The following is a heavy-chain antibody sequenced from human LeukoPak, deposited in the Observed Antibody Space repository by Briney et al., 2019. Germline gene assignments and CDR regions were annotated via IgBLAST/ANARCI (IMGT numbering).Heavy chain of an antibody. D-gene: IGHD1-26*01. V-gene: IGHV3-23*01. J-gene: IGHJ4*02. CDR1: GFTFSSYA. Sequence: GGSLRLSCAASGFTFSSYAMSWVRQAPGKGLEWVSGISGSGGSTYYADSVKGRFTISRDNSKNTLYLQMNSLRAEDSAVYYCAKVWELRYYFDYWGQGTLVTVSS. CDR2: ISGSGGST. CDR3: AKVWELRYYFDY.